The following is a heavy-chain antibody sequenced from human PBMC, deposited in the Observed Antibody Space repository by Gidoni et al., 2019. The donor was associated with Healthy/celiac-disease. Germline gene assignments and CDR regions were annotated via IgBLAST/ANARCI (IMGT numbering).Heavy chain of an antibody. V-gene: IGHV4-34*01. D-gene: IGHD4-17*01. Sequence: QVQLQQWGAGLLKPSENLSLTCAVYGGSFSGYYWSWIRQPPGKGHERIWEINHSVSTTYNPSLKSRVTISVDTSKNQFSLKLSSVTAADTAVYDCARGDYGDYHGFANFDYWGQGTLVTVSS. CDR2: INHSVST. CDR3: ARGDYGDYHGFANFDY. CDR1: GGSFSGYY. J-gene: IGHJ4*02.